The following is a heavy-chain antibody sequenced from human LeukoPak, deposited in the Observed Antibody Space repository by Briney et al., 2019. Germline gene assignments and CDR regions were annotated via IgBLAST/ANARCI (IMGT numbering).Heavy chain of an antibody. CDR2: ISYDGSNK. V-gene: IGHV3-30*03. J-gene: IGHJ4*02. Sequence: GGSLRLSCAASGFTFSSYGMHWVRQAPGKGLEWVSVISYDGSNKYYVDSVKGRFTISRDNAKNSLYLQMNSLRAEDTAVYYCASGAAYYYDSSGYYNWGQGTLVTVSS. CDR1: GFTFSSYG. CDR3: ASGAAYYYDSSGYYN. D-gene: IGHD3-22*01.